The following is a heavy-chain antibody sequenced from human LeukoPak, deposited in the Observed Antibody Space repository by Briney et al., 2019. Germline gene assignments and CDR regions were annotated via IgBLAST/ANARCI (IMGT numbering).Heavy chain of an antibody. V-gene: IGHV1-69*04. D-gene: IGHD4-23*01. CDR1: GGTFSSYA. J-gene: IGHJ4*02. CDR3: ADSDYGGNSGVDY. CDR2: IIPILGIA. Sequence: GSSVEVSCKASGGTFSSYAISWVRQAPGQGLEWMGRIIPILGIANYAQKFQGRVTITADKSTSTAYMELSSLRSEDTAVYYCADSDYGGNSGVDYWGQGTLVTVSS.